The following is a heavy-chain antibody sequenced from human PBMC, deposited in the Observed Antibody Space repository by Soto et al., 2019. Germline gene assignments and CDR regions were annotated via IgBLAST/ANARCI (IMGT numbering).Heavy chain of an antibody. D-gene: IGHD2-15*01. J-gene: IGHJ4*02. CDR3: ARVGSPGYCSGGYCPPPDY. V-gene: IGHV3-21*01. Sequence: WWSLRLSCAATVFTFSTSTMNWVRQAPGQVLEWVSSISSSSTYTYYAASVKVRFTISRDNAKNSLYLQMNSLRAEDTAVYYCARVGSPGYCSGGYCPPPDYWGQGTLVSVSS. CDR1: VFTFSTST. CDR2: ISSSSTYT.